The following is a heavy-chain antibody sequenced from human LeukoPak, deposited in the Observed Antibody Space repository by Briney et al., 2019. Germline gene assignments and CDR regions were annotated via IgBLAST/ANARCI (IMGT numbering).Heavy chain of an antibody. V-gene: IGHV3-23*01. CDR1: GFTFSSYA. J-gene: IGHJ3*02. D-gene: IGHD3-22*01. Sequence: GGSLRLSCAASGFTFSSYAMSWVRQAPGKGLEWDSAISGSGGSTYYADSVKGRFTISRDNSKNTLYLQMNSLRAEDTAVYYCAKIESITMIVVVGDAFDIWGQGTMVTVSS. CDR3: AKIESITMIVVVGDAFDI. CDR2: ISGSGGST.